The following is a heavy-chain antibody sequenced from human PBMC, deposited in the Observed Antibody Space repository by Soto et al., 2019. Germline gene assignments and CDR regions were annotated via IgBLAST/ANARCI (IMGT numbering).Heavy chain of an antibody. V-gene: IGHV6-1*01. Sequence: PSQTLSLTCAISGDSVSSNSAAWNWIRQSPSRGLEWLGRTYYRSKWYNDYAVSVKSRITINPDTSKNQFSLQLNSVTPEDTAVYYCARDRQPPLYSGSSFDYWGQGTLVTVSS. CDR1: GDSVSSNSAA. J-gene: IGHJ4*02. CDR3: ARDRQPPLYSGSSFDY. CDR2: TYYRSKWYN. D-gene: IGHD5-12*01.